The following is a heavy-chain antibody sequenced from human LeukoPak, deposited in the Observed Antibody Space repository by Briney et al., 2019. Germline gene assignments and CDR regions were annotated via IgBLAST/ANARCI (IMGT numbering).Heavy chain of an antibody. CDR3: ARGPLTMTRGFDP. CDR1: GGSISSYY. J-gene: IGHJ5*02. Sequence: KASETLSLTCSVSGGSISSYYWSWIRQPPGKGLEWIGSIYYSGSTYYNPSLKTRVTMPVDTSKNQFSLMLSSVTAADTAVYYCARGPLTMTRGFDPWGQGTLVTVSS. CDR2: IYYSGST. V-gene: IGHV4-59*12. D-gene: IGHD4-17*01.